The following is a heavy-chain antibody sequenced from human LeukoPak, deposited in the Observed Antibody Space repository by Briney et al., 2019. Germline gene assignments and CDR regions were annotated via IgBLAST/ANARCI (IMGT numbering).Heavy chain of an antibody. V-gene: IGHV4-59*01. CDR2: FYYSGTT. Sequence: PSETLSLTCTVSDGYIRGYYWTWIRQPPGKGLEWIGYFYYSGTTNYNPSLKSRVAISLDTSKSQFSLKVNSVTAADTAVYYCARAKGGGSGFFDYWGQGTLVTVSS. CDR3: ARAKGGGSGFFDY. D-gene: IGHD3-22*01. CDR1: DGYIRGYY. J-gene: IGHJ4*02.